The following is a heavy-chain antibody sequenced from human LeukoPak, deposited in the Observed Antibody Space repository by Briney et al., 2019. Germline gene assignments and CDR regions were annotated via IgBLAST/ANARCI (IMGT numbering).Heavy chain of an antibody. D-gene: IGHD1-26*01. V-gene: IGHV4-4*08. CDR3: ARAGSSGSYPL. CDR2: IYTSGST. J-gene: IGHJ6*04. CDR1: GGSISSYY. Sequence: SQALSLTCTVSGGSISSYYWSWIRQPPGKGLEWIGRIYTSGSTNYNPSLKSRVTISVDTSKNQFSLKLSSVTAADTAVYYCARAGSSGSYPLWGKGTTVTISS.